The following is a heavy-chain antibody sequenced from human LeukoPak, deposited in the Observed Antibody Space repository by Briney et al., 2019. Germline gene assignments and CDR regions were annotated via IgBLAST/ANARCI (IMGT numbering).Heavy chain of an antibody. CDR2: ISWNSGHL. D-gene: IGHD3-10*01. CDR3: AKDIVKGSASGTFDH. J-gene: IGHJ4*02. V-gene: IGHV3-9*01. CDR1: GFTFEDYG. Sequence: GGSLRLSCSGSGFTFEDYGMLRDRPAPGLGLVWVASISWNSGHLGYGDSVEGRFTVSRDNAKNSLSLEMNSLRVEDTAFYFCAKDIVKGSASGTFDHWGQGTLVTVSS.